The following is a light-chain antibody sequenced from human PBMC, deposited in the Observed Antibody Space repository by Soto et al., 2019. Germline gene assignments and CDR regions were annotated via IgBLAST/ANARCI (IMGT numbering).Light chain of an antibody. J-gene: IGKJ5*01. V-gene: IGKV3D-20*02. Sequence: EIVLTQSPATLSLSPGERATLSCRASQSISSSHLAWYQQKPGQAPRLLIYDASSRATGIPDRFSGSGSGTDFTLTISGLEPEDFAVYYCQQRSVWPITFGQGTRLEIK. CDR1: QSISSSH. CDR3: QQRSVWPIT. CDR2: DAS.